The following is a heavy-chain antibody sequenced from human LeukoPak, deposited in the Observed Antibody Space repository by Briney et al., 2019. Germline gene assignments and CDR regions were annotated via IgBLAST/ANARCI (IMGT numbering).Heavy chain of an antibody. J-gene: IGHJ4*02. CDR2: IYTSGST. V-gene: IGHV4-61*02. CDR3: ARAIDRVSGGDY. D-gene: IGHD2-21*01. Sequence: SETLSLTCTVSGGSISSGSYYWSWIRQPAGKGLEWIGRIYTSGSTNYNPSLKSRVTISVDTSKNQFSLKLSSVTAADTAVYYCARAIDRVSGGDYWGQGTLVTVSS. CDR1: GGSISSGSYY.